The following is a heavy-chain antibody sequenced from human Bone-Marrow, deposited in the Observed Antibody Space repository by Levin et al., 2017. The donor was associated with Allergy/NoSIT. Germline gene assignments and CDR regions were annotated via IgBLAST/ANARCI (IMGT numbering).Heavy chain of an antibody. Sequence: LSLTCAASAFTFGDFAMHWVRQAPGKGLEWVSGITWNSAKVGYAESVKGRFTISRDNAKNSLYLQMNSLRVEDTALYYCAKGRLRMCTGCYTGGMDAWGQGTTVTVSS. CDR3: AKGRLRMCTGCYTGGMDA. V-gene: IGHV3-9*01. D-gene: IGHD2-2*02. J-gene: IGHJ6*02. CDR1: AFTFGDFA. CDR2: ITWNSAKV.